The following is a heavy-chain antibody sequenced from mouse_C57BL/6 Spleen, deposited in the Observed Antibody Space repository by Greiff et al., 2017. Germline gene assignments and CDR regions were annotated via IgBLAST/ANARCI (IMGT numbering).Heavy chain of an antibody. Sequence: EVQLQESGPVLVKPGASVKMSCKASGYTFTDYYMNWVKQSHGKSLEWIGVINPYNGGTSYNQKFKGKATLTVDKSSSTAYMELNSLTSEDSAVYYCADWDGAWFAYWGQGTLVTVSA. J-gene: IGHJ3*01. CDR1: GYTFTDYY. V-gene: IGHV1-19*01. D-gene: IGHD4-1*01. CDR2: INPYNGGT. CDR3: ADWDGAWFAY.